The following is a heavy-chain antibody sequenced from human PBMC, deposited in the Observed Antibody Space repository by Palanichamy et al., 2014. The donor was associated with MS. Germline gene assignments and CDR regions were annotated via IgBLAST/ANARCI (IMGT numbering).Heavy chain of an antibody. CDR2: IIPIFGTT. CDR3: VRGREAVGFFPDRLPPRYYFDL. CDR1: GGTFSSYY. D-gene: IGHD6-19*01. Sequence: QVQLVQSGRGVKKPGSSVKVSCKASGGTFSSYYISWVRQAPGQGLEWMGGIIPIFGTTNYAQKFQGRVTIIADKSTSTAFMELSSLRYEDTAVYYCVRGREAVGFFPDRLPPRYYFDLWGQGTLVTVSS. J-gene: IGHJ4*02. V-gene: IGHV1-69*06.